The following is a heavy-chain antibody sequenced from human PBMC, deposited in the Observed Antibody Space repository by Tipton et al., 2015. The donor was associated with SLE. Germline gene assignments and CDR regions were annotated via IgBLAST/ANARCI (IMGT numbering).Heavy chain of an antibody. D-gene: IGHD1-14*01. V-gene: IGHV4-39*07. Sequence: TLSLTCSVSGGSITSSGYHWGWIHQPPGKGLEWIGAIFYTGSTYYNPSLKSRVTMSVDTSKNEFSLRLTSLTAADTAVYYCARPDRYWGLGTLVTVSS. CDR2: IFYTGST. CDR3: ARPDRY. J-gene: IGHJ4*02. CDR1: GGSITSSGYH.